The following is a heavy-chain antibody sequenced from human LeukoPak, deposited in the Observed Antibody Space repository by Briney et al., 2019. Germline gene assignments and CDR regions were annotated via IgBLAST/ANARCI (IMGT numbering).Heavy chain of an antibody. D-gene: IGHD6-13*01. CDR2: ISAYNGNT. Sequence: ASVKVSCKASGYTFTSYGISWVRQAPGQGLEWMGWISAYNGNTNYAQKLQGRVTMTTDTSTSTAYMELRSLRSDDTAVYYCARDKPHREWYSCSWYKFGLDYWGQGTLVTVSS. J-gene: IGHJ4*02. CDR3: ARDKPHREWYSCSWYKFGLDY. V-gene: IGHV1-18*01. CDR1: GYTFTSYG.